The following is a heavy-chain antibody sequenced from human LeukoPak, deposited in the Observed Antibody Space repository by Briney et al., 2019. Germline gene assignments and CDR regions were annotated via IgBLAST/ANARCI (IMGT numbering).Heavy chain of an antibody. CDR1: GDSITNSNFY. D-gene: IGHD3-9*01. Sequence: SETLSLICSVSGDSITNSNFYWGWIRQSPGKGVEWIGSIFHSGSTNYNPSLKSRVTISVDTSKNQFYLRVRSVTAAETALYYCAGRGIVTGYFDFWGRGTLVTVSS. J-gene: IGHJ4*02. CDR2: IFHSGST. CDR3: AGRGIVTGYFDF. V-gene: IGHV4-39*01.